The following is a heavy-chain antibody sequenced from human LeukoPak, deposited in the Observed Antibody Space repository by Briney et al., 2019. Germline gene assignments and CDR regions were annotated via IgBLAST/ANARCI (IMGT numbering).Heavy chain of an antibody. Sequence: PSETLSLTCPVSGGSISSYYWSWIRQPPGKGLEWIGYIYYSGSTNYNPSLKSRVTISVDTSKNQFSLKLSSVTAADTAVYYCARVSGLRSAFDIWGQGTMVTVSS. J-gene: IGHJ3*02. CDR2: IYYSGST. CDR1: GGSISSYY. D-gene: IGHD3-10*01. V-gene: IGHV4-59*01. CDR3: ARVSGLRSAFDI.